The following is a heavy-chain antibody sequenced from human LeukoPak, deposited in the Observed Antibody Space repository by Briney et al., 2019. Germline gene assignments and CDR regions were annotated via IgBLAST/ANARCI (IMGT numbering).Heavy chain of an antibody. CDR2: IYHSGST. V-gene: IGHV4-38-2*02. J-gene: IGHJ3*02. CDR3: AKTFNGDRYYYDSSGYDYAFDI. CDR1: GYSISSGYY. Sequence: PSETLSLTCTVSGYSISSGYYWGWIRQPPGKGLEWIGSIYHSGSTYYNPSLKSRVTISVDTSRNQFSLKLSSVTAADTAVYYCAKTFNGDRYYYDSSGYDYAFDIWGQGTMVTVSS. D-gene: IGHD3-22*01.